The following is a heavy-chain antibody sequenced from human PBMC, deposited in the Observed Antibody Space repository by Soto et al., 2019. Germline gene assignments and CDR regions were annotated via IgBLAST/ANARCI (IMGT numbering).Heavy chain of an antibody. CDR1: GDSVSSTSAA. D-gene: IGHD3-16*01. J-gene: IGHJ3*02. Sequence: SQTLSLTCAISGDSVSSTSAAWNWIRHSPSRGLEWLGRTYYRSKWYDDYAVSVKGRITVNPDTSKNQFSLQLTSVTPEDTAVYYCARKVVGGAFYIWGKGTMVTVSS. CDR2: TYYRSKWYD. CDR3: ARKVVGGAFYI. V-gene: IGHV6-1*01.